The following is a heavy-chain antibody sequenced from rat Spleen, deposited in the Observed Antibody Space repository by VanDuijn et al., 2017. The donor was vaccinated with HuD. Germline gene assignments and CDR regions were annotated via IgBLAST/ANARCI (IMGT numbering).Heavy chain of an antibody. CDR2: ITTGGAIT. V-gene: IGHV5-25*01. CDR3: VGAGYLRDWYFDF. J-gene: IGHJ1*01. Sequence: EVQLVESGGGLVQPGSPLKLSCAASGFSFSSNWLNWIRQAPTKGLEWVASITTGGAITSYRDSVKGRFTISRDDAKSSLYLQMDSLRSEDTATYYCVGAGYLRDWYFDFWGPGTMVAVSS. CDR1: GFSFSSNW. D-gene: IGHD2-2*01.